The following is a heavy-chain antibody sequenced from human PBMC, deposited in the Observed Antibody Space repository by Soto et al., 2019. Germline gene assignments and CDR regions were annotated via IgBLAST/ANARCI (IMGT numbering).Heavy chain of an antibody. Sequence: RGESLKISCKGSGYSFTSYWISWVRQMPGKGLEWMGRIDPSDSYTNYSPSFQGHVTISADKSISTAYLQWSSLKASDTAMYYCARLGYGDYDDHIYFDYWGQGTLVTVSS. D-gene: IGHD4-17*01. CDR3: ARLGYGDYDDHIYFDY. V-gene: IGHV5-10-1*01. J-gene: IGHJ4*02. CDR1: GYSFTSYW. CDR2: IDPSDSYT.